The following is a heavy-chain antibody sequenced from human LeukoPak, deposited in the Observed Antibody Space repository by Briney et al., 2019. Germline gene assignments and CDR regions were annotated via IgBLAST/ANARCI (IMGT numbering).Heavy chain of an antibody. J-gene: IGHJ4*02. Sequence: GRSLRLSCATSGFTFNTYPMHWVRQAPGKGLEWVAVISKDGTDKFYADSVKGRFTISRDNSKNTLYLQMNSLRADDTAVYYCARDSPPEGFDYWGQGTLVTVSS. CDR2: ISKDGTDK. CDR3: ARDSPPEGFDY. V-gene: IGHV3-30*04. CDR1: GFTFNTYP.